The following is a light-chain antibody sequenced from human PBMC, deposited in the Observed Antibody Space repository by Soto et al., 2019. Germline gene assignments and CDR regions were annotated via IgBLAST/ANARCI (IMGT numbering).Light chain of an antibody. J-gene: IGLJ3*02. CDR1: SGHSDYA. CDR2: LNSDGSH. Sequence: QLMLTQSPSASASLGASVKLTCTLSSGHSDYAIAWHQQQPEKGPRYLMKLNSDGSHSKGDGIPDRFSGSSSGAERYLTISGLQSEDEADYHCQTWGAGMVFGGGTKLTVL. CDR3: QTWGAGMV. V-gene: IGLV4-69*01.